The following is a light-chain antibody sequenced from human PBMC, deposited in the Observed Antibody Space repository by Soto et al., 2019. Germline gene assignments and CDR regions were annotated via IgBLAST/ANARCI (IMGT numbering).Light chain of an antibody. CDR3: QKYSSVIT. J-gene: IGKJ5*01. Sequence: DIQLTQSPSSLSASVGDRVTITCRASQGIGNFLAWYQQKPGKVPKLLISAATLQSGVPSRFSGSGSGTDFTLTITRLQPEDVATYYCQKYSSVITLGQGTRLEIK. CDR1: QGIGNF. V-gene: IGKV1-27*01. CDR2: AA.